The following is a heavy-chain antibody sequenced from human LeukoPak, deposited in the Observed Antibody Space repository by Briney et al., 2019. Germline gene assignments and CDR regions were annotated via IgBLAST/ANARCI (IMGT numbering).Heavy chain of an antibody. J-gene: IGHJ4*02. CDR1: GFTVSSNY. CDR3: ARDYRD. V-gene: IGHV3-66*01. Sequence: GGSLRLSCAASGFTVSSNYMSWVRQAPGKGLEWVLVIYSGGSTYCADAVKDRFTISRDNSKNTVYLQMNSLRAEDTAVYYCARDYRDWGQGTLVTVSS. CDR2: IYSGGST. D-gene: IGHD4-11*01.